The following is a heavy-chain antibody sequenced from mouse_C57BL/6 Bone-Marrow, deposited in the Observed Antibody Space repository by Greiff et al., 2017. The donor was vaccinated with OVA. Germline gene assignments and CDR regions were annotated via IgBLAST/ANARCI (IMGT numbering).Heavy chain of an antibody. CDR1: GFNIKDDY. J-gene: IGHJ2*01. D-gene: IGHD1-2*01. CDR2: IDPENGDT. CDR3: TTESRLDY. V-gene: IGHV14-4*01. Sequence: VQLKQSGAELVRPGASVKLSCTASGFNIKDDYMHWVKQRPEQGLEWIGWIDPENGDTEYASKFQGKATRTADTSSNTAYLQLSSLTSEDTAVYYCTTESRLDYWGQGTTLTVSS.